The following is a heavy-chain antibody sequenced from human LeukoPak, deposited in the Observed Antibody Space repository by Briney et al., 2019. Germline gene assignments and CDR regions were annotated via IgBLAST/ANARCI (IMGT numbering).Heavy chain of an antibody. CDR1: GGSISSGSYY. CDR2: IYTSGST. Sequence: SQTLSLTCTVSGGSISSGSYYWSWIRQPAGKGLEWIGRIYTSGSTNYNLSLKSRVTISVDTSKNQFSLKLSSVTAADTAVYYCARADIVVVPGSDYYYGMDVWGQGTTVTVSS. CDR3: ARADIVVVPGSDYYYGMDV. V-gene: IGHV4-61*02. D-gene: IGHD2-2*01. J-gene: IGHJ6*02.